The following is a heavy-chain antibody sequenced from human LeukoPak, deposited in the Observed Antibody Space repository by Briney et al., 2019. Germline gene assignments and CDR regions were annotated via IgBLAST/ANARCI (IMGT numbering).Heavy chain of an antibody. D-gene: IGHD3-22*01. V-gene: IGHV4-34*01. J-gene: IGHJ3*02. CDR3: AREAYYDSSGRFEGAFDI. CDR1: GGSFSGYY. CDR2: INHSGST. Sequence: SETLSLTCAVYGGSFSGYYWSWIRQPPGKGLEWIGEINHSGSTNYNPSLKSPVTISVDTSKNQFSLKLNSVTAADTAVYYCAREAYYDSSGRFEGAFDIWGQGTMVTVSS.